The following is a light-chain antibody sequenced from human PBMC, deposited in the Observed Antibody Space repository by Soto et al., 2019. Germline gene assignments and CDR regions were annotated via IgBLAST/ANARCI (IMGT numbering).Light chain of an antibody. CDR1: QSVSNT. V-gene: IGKV3-15*01. Sequence: EIVMTQSPATLSVSPGERAALSCRASQSVSNTVAWYQQKPGQAPRLLIYGASTRAISIPARFSGSGSGTEFTLTISSLQSEDFAVYYCQQYKDWPTTFGQGTKVDIK. J-gene: IGKJ1*01. CDR2: GAS. CDR3: QQYKDWPTT.